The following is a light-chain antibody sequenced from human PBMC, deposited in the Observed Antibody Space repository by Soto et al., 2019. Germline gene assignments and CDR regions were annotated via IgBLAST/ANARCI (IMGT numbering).Light chain of an antibody. CDR1: SGSIASNY. Sequence: NFMLTQPHSVSASPGKTVTISCTGSSGSIASNYVQWYQQRPGSAPTTVIYEDNQRPSGVPDRFPGSIDSSSNSASLTISGLKTEDEADYYCQSYDSSNVVFGGGTQLTVL. CDR3: QSYDSSNVV. J-gene: IGLJ2*01. CDR2: EDN. V-gene: IGLV6-57*02.